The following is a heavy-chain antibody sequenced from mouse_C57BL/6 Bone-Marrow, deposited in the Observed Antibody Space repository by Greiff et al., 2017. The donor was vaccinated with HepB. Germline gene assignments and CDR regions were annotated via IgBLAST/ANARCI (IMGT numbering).Heavy chain of an antibody. CDR1: GYTFTSYW. J-gene: IGHJ4*01. Sequence: QVQLQQPGAELVKPGASVKLSCKASGYTFTSYWMHWVKQRPGQGLEWIGMIHPNSGSTNYNEKFKSKATLTVDKSSSTAYMQLSSLTSEESAVYYCARWGYGISYRAMDYWGQGTSVTVSS. D-gene: IGHD1-1*01. V-gene: IGHV1-64*01. CDR3: ARWGYGISYRAMDY. CDR2: IHPNSGST.